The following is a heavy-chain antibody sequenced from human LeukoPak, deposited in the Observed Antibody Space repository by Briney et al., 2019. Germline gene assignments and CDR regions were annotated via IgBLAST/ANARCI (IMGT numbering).Heavy chain of an antibody. CDR1: GFTLSTYW. J-gene: IGHJ4*02. Sequence: PGGSLRLSCAASGFTLSTYWMSWVRQAPGKGLEWVSAISGSGGSTYYADSVKGRFTISRDNSKNTLYLQMNSLRAEDTAVYYCAKARRFGELLIRSPFGYWGQGTLVTVSS. V-gene: IGHV3-23*01. CDR2: ISGSGGST. CDR3: AKARRFGELLIRSPFGY. D-gene: IGHD3-10*01.